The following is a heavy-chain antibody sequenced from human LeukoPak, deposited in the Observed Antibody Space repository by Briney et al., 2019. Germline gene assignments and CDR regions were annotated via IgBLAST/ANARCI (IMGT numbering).Heavy chain of an antibody. V-gene: IGHV1-18*01. CDR1: GYTFTSYG. J-gene: IGHJ5*02. CDR3: AITEYYYDSSGYYYRFDP. D-gene: IGHD3-22*01. Sequence: ASVEVSCKASGYTFTSYGISWVRQAPGQGLEWMGWISAYNGNTNYAQKLQGRVTMTTDTSTSTAYMELRSLRSDDTAVYYCAITEYYYDSSGYYYRFDPWGQGTLVTVSS. CDR2: ISAYNGNT.